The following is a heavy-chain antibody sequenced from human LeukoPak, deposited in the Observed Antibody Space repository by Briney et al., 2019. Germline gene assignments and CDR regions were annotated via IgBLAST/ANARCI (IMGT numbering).Heavy chain of an antibody. CDR3: ARVRGEILTGYLNYYYGMDV. CDR2: ISYDGSNK. J-gene: IGHJ6*04. Sequence: PGGSLRLSCAASGFTFSSYAMHWVRQAPGKGLEWVAVISYDGSNKYYADSVKGRFTISRDNSKNTLYLQMNSLRAEDTAVYYCARVRGEILTGYLNYYYGMDVWGKGTTVTVSS. V-gene: IGHV3-30*04. D-gene: IGHD3-9*01. CDR1: GFTFSSYA.